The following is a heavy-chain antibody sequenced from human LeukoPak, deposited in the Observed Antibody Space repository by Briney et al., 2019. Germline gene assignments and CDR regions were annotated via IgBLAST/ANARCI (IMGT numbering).Heavy chain of an antibody. D-gene: IGHD2-2*01. CDR2: ISGSGGST. J-gene: IGHJ4*02. CDR1: GFTFSSYA. CDR3: ANTFQLLMQFDY. V-gene: IGHV3-23*01. Sequence: GESLGLSCAASGFTFSSYAMSWVRKAPGKGLEWVSAISGSGGSTYYADSVKGRFTISRDNSKNTLYLQMNSLRAEDTAVYYCANTFQLLMQFDYWGQGTLVTVSS.